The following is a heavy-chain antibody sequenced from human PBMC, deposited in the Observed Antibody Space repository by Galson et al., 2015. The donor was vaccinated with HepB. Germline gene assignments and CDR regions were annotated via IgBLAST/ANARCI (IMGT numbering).Heavy chain of an antibody. D-gene: IGHD6-6*01. CDR3: AGRKLVHYYYGMDV. J-gene: IGHJ6*02. CDR2: IIPIFGTA. V-gene: IGHV1-69*01. Sequence: VRQAPGQGLEWMGGIIPIFGTANYAQKFQGRVTITADESTSTAYMELSSLRSEDTAVYYCAGRKLVHYYYGMDVWGQGTTVTVSS.